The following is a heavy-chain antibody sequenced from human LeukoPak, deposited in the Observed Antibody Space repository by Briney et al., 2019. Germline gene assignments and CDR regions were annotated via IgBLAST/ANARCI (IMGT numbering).Heavy chain of an antibody. CDR1: GFTFSDYY. CDR2: ISSSSSYT. CDR3: ARPGGSSRHRYYYGMDV. V-gene: IGHV3-11*06. Sequence: PGGSLRLSCAASGFTFSDYYMSWIRQAPGKGLEWVSYISSSSSYTNYADSVKGRFTISRDNAKNSLYLRMNSLRAEDTAVYYCARPGGSSRHRYYYGMDVWGQGTTVTVSS. J-gene: IGHJ6*02. D-gene: IGHD6-6*01.